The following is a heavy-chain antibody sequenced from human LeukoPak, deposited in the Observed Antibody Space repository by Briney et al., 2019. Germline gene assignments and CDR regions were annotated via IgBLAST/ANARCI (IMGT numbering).Heavy chain of an antibody. CDR2: IIPIFGTA. CDR3: ARGYGDYLTYYFDY. CDR1: GGTFSGYA. V-gene: IGHV1-69*06. D-gene: IGHD4-17*01. J-gene: IGHJ4*02. Sequence: SVKVSCKASGGTFSGYAISWVRQAPGQGLEWMGGIIPIFGTANYAQKFQGRVTITADKSTSTAYMELSSLRSEDTAVYYCARGYGDYLTYYFDYWGQGTLVTVSS.